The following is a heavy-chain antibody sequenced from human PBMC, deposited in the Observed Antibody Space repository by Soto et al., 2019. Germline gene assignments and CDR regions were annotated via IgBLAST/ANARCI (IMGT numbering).Heavy chain of an antibody. D-gene: IGHD1-26*01. CDR2: INHSGST. CDR3: ARVTVGATTGADY. CDR1: GGSFSGYY. Sequence: PSETLSLTCAVYGGSFSGYYWSWIRQPPGKGLEWIGEINHSGSTNYNPSLKGRVTISVDTSKNQFSLKLSSVTAADTAVYYCARVTVGATTGADYWGQGTLVTVSS. V-gene: IGHV4-34*01. J-gene: IGHJ4*02.